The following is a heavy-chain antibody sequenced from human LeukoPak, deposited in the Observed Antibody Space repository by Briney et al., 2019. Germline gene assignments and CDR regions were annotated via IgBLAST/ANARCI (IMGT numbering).Heavy chain of an antibody. V-gene: IGHV4-39*01. Sequence: PSETLSLTCTVSGGSISSSSYYWGWIRQPPGKGLEWIWTMYYSGNTYYNPSLKSRVTISVDTSKNQISLKLSSVTAADTAVYYCGRQPAGDYVSDYWGQGTLVTVSS. CDR3: GRQPAGDYVSDY. J-gene: IGHJ4*02. CDR2: MYYSGNT. D-gene: IGHD4-17*01. CDR1: GGSISSSSYY.